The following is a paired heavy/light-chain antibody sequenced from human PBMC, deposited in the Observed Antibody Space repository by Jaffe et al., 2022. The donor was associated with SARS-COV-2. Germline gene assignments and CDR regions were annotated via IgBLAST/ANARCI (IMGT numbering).Light chain of an antibody. Sequence: DTQMTQSPSSVSASVGDRVTITCRASQGIGTWLAWYQQKPGKAPNLLIYAASSLQSGVPGRFSGSGSGTDFTLTISGLQAEDFATYYCQQANSFPLTFGGGTKVEIK. V-gene: IGKV1D-12*01. J-gene: IGKJ4*01. CDR2: AAS. CDR1: QGIGTW. CDR3: QQANSFPLT.
Heavy chain of an antibody. CDR3: ARRGAPSHWYFDL. D-gene: IGHD3-10*01. Sequence: QVQSEQWGAGLLKPSETLTLTCDVYGGSFTDYYWSWLRQPPGKGPEWIGEISQSGSTNYEPSLKSRAALIVDTSRNQFFLELSSVTAADTAVYYCARRGAPSHWYFDLWGRGTLVTVSS. CDR2: ISQSGST. V-gene: IGHV4-34*01. CDR1: GGSFTDYY. J-gene: IGHJ2*01.